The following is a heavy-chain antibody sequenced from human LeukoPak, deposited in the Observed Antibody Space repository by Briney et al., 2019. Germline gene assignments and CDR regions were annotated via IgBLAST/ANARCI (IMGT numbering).Heavy chain of an antibody. V-gene: IGHV4-31*03. CDR3: ARRDGYKQFDF. D-gene: IGHD5-24*01. Sequence: SETLSLTCIVSGGSIGSGGYYWSWIRQHPGRGPEWIGYIYYSGSIYYNPSLKSRVSISMDMSKNQFSLNLRSVTAADTAMYFCARRDGYKQFDFWGQGTLVTVSS. CDR1: GGSIGSGGYY. J-gene: IGHJ4*02. CDR2: IYYSGSI.